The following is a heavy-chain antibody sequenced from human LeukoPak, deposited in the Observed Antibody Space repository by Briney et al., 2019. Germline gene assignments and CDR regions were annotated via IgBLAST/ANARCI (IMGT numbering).Heavy chain of an antibody. J-gene: IGHJ4*02. V-gene: IGHV5-51*01. CDR1: GYSFTSYW. D-gene: IGHD3-22*01. CDR2: IYPGDSDT. CDR3: ARLDSSGYYFYEYFDY. Sequence: GESLKIPCKGSGYSFTSYWIGWVRQMPGKGLEWMGIIYPGDSDTRYSPSFQGQVTISADKSISTAYLQWSSLKASDTAMYYCARLDSSGYYFYEYFDYWGQGTLVTVSS.